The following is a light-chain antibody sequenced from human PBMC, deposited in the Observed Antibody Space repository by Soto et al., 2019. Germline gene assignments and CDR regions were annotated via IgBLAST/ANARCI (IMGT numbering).Light chain of an antibody. J-gene: IGKJ2*01. CDR2: DAS. CDR3: QQYNSVPYT. V-gene: IGKV1-33*01. Sequence: DIQMTQSPSSLSASVGDRVTITCQASQDISNYLNWYQQKSGKAPKLLIYDASNLETGVPSRLSGSGSGTNFSFTIGSLQPEDTGTLYCQQYNSVPYTFGQGTILEIK. CDR1: QDISNY.